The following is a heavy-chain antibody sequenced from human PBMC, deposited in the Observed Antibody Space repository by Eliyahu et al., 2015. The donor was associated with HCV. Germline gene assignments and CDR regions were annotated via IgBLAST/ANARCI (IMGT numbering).Heavy chain of an antibody. Sequence: VQLMQSGAEVKKPGXSVKVSXKASGXXFTXYDINGVXQATGQGLEWMGWMNPRSGSTGHAQKFQGRVTMTRNTSISTAYMELSSLRSEDTAVYYCARGLGMGATSLNPVDYWGQGTLVTVSS. V-gene: IGHV1-8*01. J-gene: IGHJ4*02. D-gene: IGHD1-26*01. CDR3: ARGLGMGATSLNPVDY. CDR2: MNPRSGST. CDR1: GXXFTXYD.